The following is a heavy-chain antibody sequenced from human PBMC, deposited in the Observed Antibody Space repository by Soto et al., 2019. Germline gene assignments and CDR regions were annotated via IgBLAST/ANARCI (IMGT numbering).Heavy chain of an antibody. CDR1: GYTFTGYY. J-gene: IGHJ4*02. Sequence: ASVKVSCKASGYTFTGYYMHWVRQAPGKGLEWMGWSNPNRGGTNYAQKFQGWVTMTRDTSISTAYMELSRLRSDDTAVYSWARGFGGELPDFDYWGQGTLVTVSS. V-gene: IGHV1-2*04. CDR2: SNPNRGGT. D-gene: IGHD1-26*01. CDR3: ARGFGGELPDFDY.